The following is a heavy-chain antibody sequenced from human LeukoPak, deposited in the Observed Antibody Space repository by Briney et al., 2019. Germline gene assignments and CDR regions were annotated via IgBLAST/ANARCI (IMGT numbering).Heavy chain of an antibody. CDR3: ARASTMVRGVIPLLGGFDY. J-gene: IGHJ4*02. CDR2: IYHSGST. D-gene: IGHD3-10*01. CDR1: GYSISIGYY. V-gene: IGHV4-38-2*01. Sequence: SDTQSLTCAVSGYSISIGYYWGWIRQPPGKGLDWIGSIYHSGSTYYNPSLKSRVTISVDTSKNQVSRKLSSVTAADTAVYYCARASTMVRGVIPLLGGFDYWGQGNLVTVSS.